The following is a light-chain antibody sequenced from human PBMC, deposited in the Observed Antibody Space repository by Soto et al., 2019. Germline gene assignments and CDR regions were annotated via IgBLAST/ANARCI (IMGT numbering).Light chain of an antibody. CDR2: EVS. V-gene: IGLV2-14*01. CDR3: SSYTSSNTDV. Sequence: QSALTQPASVSGSPGQSITISCTGTSSDVGGYNYVSWYQQHPGKAPKLMIYEVSHRPSGVSSRFSGSKSGNTASLTISGLQAEDEADYYCSSYTSSNTDVFGIGTKLTVL. J-gene: IGLJ1*01. CDR1: SSDVGGYNY.